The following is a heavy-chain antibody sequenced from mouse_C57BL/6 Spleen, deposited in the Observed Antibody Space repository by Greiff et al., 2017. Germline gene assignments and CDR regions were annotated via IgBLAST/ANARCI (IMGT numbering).Heavy chain of an antibody. CDR3: AGDCLYRCYYAMDY. Sequence: VQLVESGAGLVKPGASLKLSCAASGYTFTSYAMTWVRQTPGQRLEWVATISDGGSYTYYPDNVKGRFTISRDNATNTPYLQMSHLKSEDTAMYYCAGDCLYRCYYAMDYWGQGTSVTVSS. CDR1: GYTFTSYA. J-gene: IGHJ4*01. V-gene: IGHV5-4*01. CDR2: ISDGGSYT. D-gene: IGHD2-12*01.